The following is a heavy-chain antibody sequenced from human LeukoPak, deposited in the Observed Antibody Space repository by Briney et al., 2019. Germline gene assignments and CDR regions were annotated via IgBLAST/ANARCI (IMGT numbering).Heavy chain of an antibody. CDR2: ISGSGGNT. J-gene: IGHJ3*02. V-gene: IGHV3-23*01. D-gene: IGHD4-17*01. CDR1: GFTFSSYA. Sequence: PGGSLRLSCAASGFTFSSYAMNWVRQTPGEGLEWVSGISGSGGNTYYTDSVTGRFTISRDNSKNTLYMQMNSLRAEDTAVYYCAKGVRPSYGAQGGSSAFDIWGQGTMVTVSS. CDR3: AKGVRPSYGAQGGSSAFDI.